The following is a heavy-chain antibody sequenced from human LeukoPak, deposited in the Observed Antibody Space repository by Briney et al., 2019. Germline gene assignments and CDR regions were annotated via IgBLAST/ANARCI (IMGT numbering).Heavy chain of an antibody. J-gene: IGHJ6*02. CDR3: AKAPQVGTYYYGMDV. CDR2: ISNSGGGT. V-gene: IGHV3-23*01. Sequence: GGSLRLSCAASGFTFSSYAMNWVRQAPGKGLEWVSGISNSGGGTYYADSVKGRFTISRDNSKNTLYLQMNSLRAEDTAVYYCAKAPQVGTYYYGMDVWGQGTTVTVSS. CDR1: GFTFSSYA. D-gene: IGHD3-10*01.